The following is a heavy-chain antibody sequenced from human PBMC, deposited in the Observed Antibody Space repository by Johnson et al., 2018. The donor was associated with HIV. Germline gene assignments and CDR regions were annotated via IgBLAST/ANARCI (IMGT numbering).Heavy chain of an antibody. CDR3: AKVPPGRGFDAFDI. J-gene: IGHJ3*02. CDR1: GFTFNVHR. V-gene: IGHV3-23*04. Sequence: MQLVESGGGLVQPGGSLRLSCAASGFTFNVHRMNWVRQAPGKGLEWVSDISGSGGNTYYADSVKGRFTISRDNSKNTLYLQMNSLRAEDTAVYYCAKVPPGRGFDAFDIWGQGTMVTVSA. CDR2: ISGSGGNT.